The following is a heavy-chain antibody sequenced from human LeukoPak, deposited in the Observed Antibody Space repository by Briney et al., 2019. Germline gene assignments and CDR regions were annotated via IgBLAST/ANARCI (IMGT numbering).Heavy chain of an antibody. D-gene: IGHD6-13*01. V-gene: IGHV1-18*01. J-gene: IGHJ6*03. CDR1: GYTFTSYG. CDR3: ARVRYSSSWYLNLHYYYYMDV. CDR2: ISVYNGNT. Sequence: ASVKVSCKASGYTFTSYGISWVRQAPGQGLEWMGWISVYNGNTNYAQKLQGRVTMTTDTSTSTAYMELRSLRSDDTAVYYCARVRYSSSWYLNLHYYYYMDVWGKGTTVTVSS.